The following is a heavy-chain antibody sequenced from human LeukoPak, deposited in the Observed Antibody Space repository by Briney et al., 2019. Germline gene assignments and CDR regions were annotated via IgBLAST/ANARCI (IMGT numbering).Heavy chain of an antibody. CDR3: ASGYGSGSYLY. D-gene: IGHD3-10*01. CDR1: GGSISKYY. V-gene: IGHV4-4*07. Sequence: SETLSLTCAVSGGSISKYYLSWIRQPAGKGLEWIGRIFTSGSATPSSSLKSRVTMSADTSKNQFSLNLSSVTAADTAVYFCASGYGSGSYLYWGQGTQVTVSS. CDR2: IFTSGSA. J-gene: IGHJ4*02.